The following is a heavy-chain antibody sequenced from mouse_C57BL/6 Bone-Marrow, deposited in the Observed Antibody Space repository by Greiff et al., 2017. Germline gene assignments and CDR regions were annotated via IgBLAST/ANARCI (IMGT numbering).Heavy chain of an antibody. CDR1: GYNFTSYG. J-gene: IGHJ2*01. CDR2: IYPRSGNT. Sequence: QVQLKESGAELARPGASVKLSCKASGYNFTSYGISWVKQRTGQGLEWIGEIYPRSGNTYYNEKFKGKATLTADKSSSTAYMELRSLTSEDSAVYFCARSIWDYFDYWGQGTTLTVSS. D-gene: IGHD4-1*01. V-gene: IGHV1-81*01. CDR3: ARSIWDYFDY.